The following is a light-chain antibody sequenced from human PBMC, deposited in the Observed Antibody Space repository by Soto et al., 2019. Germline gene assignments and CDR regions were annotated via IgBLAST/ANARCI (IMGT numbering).Light chain of an antibody. CDR3: ATWDSSLIAGV. V-gene: IGLV1-51*01. J-gene: IGLJ2*01. CDR1: NSNIGNNY. Sequence: QSVLTQPPSVSAAPGQKVTISCSGSNSNIGNNYVSWYQHLPGTAPKLLIYDNSKRPSGIPDRFSGTKSGTSATLGITGLQPGDEADYYCATWDSSLIAGVFGGGTKLTVL. CDR2: DNS.